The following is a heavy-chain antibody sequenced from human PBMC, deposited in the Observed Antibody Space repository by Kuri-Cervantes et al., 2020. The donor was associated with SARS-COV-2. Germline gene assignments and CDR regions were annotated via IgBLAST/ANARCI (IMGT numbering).Heavy chain of an antibody. J-gene: IGHJ4*02. Sequence: GESLKISCVASGFTFSSYSMHWVRQAPGKGLEWVSFISNRGNYIYYADSMKGRFTISRDNAKNSLYLQINSLRAEDTAVYYCARGDDYGGNYPDYWGQGTLVTVSS. D-gene: IGHD4-23*01. CDR2: ISNRGNYI. CDR3: ARGDDYGGNYPDY. V-gene: IGHV3-21*01. CDR1: GFTFSSYS.